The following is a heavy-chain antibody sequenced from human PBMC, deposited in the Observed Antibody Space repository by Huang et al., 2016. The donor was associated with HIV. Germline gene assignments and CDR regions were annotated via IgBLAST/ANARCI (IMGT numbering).Heavy chain of an antibody. J-gene: IGHJ4*02. V-gene: IGHV5-51*03. CDR2: IYPADSET. CDR3: ARSEVLVTAVPFDH. D-gene: IGHD2-21*02. Sequence: EVQLVQSEAEVKKPGESLKISCRGSGYSFTNYWIGWVRQRPGEGLEWMGLIYPADSETRYSPSFQCQVTVSADKSTRTAYLQWSSLQASDTAIYYCARSEVLVTAVPFDHWGQGTLVTVSS. CDR1: GYSFTNYW.